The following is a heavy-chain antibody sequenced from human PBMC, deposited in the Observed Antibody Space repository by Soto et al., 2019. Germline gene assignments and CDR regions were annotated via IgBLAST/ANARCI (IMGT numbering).Heavy chain of an antibody. CDR1: GFTFSSYS. Sequence: GVSLRLSCAASGFTFSSYSINWVRQAPGKRLEWISYISSSGRTIYYADSVKGRFSISRDNAKNSLFLQMNSLRADDTAVYYCARNLFCGGDCYLYYYDYWGQGTLVTVSS. J-gene: IGHJ4*02. D-gene: IGHD2-21*01. V-gene: IGHV3-48*01. CDR2: ISSSGRTI. CDR3: ARNLFCGGDCYLYYYDY.